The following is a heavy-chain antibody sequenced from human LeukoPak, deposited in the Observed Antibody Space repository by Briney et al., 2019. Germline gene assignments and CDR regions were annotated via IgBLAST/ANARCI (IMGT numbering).Heavy chain of an antibody. J-gene: IGHJ3*02. Sequence: SETLSLTCTVSGCSISSSSYYWGRLPQPPGKGLEWIGSIYYSGSTNYNPSLKSRITISVDTTKNQFSLKLSSVTAADTAVYYCARSYDSSGYYGGDAFDIWGQGTMVTVSS. CDR3: ARSYDSSGYYGGDAFDI. CDR1: GCSISSSSYY. D-gene: IGHD3-22*01. V-gene: IGHV4-39*07. CDR2: IYYSGST.